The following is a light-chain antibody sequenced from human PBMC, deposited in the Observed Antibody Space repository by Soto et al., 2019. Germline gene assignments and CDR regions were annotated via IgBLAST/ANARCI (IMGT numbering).Light chain of an antibody. CDR2: DAS. V-gene: IGKV3-11*01. J-gene: IGKJ1*01. CDR3: QHYNGLSWT. Sequence: EIVLTQSPATLSLSPGERATLSCRASQSVSSYLAWYQQKPGQAPRLLIYDASNRATGIPARFSGSGSGTDFTLTISSLQPDDFATYYCQHYNGLSWTFGQGTKVDIK. CDR1: QSVSSY.